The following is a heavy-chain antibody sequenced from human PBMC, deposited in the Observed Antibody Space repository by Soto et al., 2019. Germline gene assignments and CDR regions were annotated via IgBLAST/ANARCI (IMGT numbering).Heavy chain of an antibody. Sequence: SETLSLTCGVYGGSFIGYQWNWIRESPGQGLEWIGEINHSGTTKYNPSLESRINLSVDTSKKQFSLKMFSVTAADTAIYYCARGGRFDPWGQGNQVP. CDR3: ARGGRFDP. J-gene: IGHJ5*02. CDR2: INHSGTT. V-gene: IGHV4-34*01. CDR1: GGSFIGYQ.